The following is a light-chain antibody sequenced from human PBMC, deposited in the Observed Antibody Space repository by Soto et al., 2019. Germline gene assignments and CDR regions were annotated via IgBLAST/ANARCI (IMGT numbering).Light chain of an antibody. Sequence: EVVMTQSPAPLSVSPGERVTLSCRARQSINAHLAWYQQKPGQAPRLLIHGASTRATGIPARFSGSGYGTEFILTISSLQSEDFAVYYCQQYNTWLWTFGQGTKVEIQ. CDR2: GAS. CDR1: QSINAH. J-gene: IGKJ1*01. CDR3: QQYNTWLWT. V-gene: IGKV3-15*01.